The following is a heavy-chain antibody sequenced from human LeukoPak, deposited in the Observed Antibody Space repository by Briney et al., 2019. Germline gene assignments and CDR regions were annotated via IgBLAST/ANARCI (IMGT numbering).Heavy chain of an antibody. D-gene: IGHD3-22*01. CDR2: IRYDGSNK. CDR1: GLTFSSYS. Sequence: GGSLRLSCAPSGLTFSSYSMNWVRHAPGKRREWVAFIRYDGSNKYYADSVKGRFTISSDNSKDTLNLQMNSLRGEDTAVYYCARAKKTYYYDSSGYYTTLHFDYWGQGTLVTVSS. CDR3: ARAKKTYYYDSSGYYTTLHFDY. V-gene: IGHV3-30*02. J-gene: IGHJ4*02.